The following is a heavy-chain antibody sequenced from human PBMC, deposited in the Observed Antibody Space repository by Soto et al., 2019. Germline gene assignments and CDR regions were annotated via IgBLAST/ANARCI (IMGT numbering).Heavy chain of an antibody. CDR3: ASDMSST. J-gene: IGHJ5*02. D-gene: IGHD3-9*01. CDR1: GYTFTSHD. Sequence: QVQLVQSGAEVKKPGASVKVSCKASGYTFTSHDINWMRQATGQRLEWMGWMNPNSGHTNYAQKFQGRVTMTRDTSISTAYMELTSLTSEDTAIYYCASDMSSTWGQGTLVTVSS. CDR2: MNPNSGHT. V-gene: IGHV1-8*01.